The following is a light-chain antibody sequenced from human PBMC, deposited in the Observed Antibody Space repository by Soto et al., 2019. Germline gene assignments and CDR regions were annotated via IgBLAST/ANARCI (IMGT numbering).Light chain of an antibody. CDR3: CSYVGSYTYV. Sequence: QSALTQSRSVSGSPGQSVTISCSGTSSDVGGYNYVSWYQQHPGKAPKLMIHDVSKRPSGVPDRFSGSRSGYTASLTISGLQAEDEADYYCCSYVGSYTYVFGTGTKLTVL. CDR1: SSDVGGYNY. J-gene: IGLJ1*01. CDR2: DVS. V-gene: IGLV2-11*01.